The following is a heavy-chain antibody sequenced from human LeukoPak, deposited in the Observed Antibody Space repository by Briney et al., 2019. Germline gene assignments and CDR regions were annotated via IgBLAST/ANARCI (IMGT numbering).Heavy chain of an antibody. CDR3: ARGILWFGESTAFDI. CDR1: GGSFSGYY. J-gene: IGHJ3*02. V-gene: IGHV4-34*01. CDR2: INHSGST. Sequence: SETLSLTCAVYGGSFSGYYWSWIRQPPGKGLEWIGEINHSGSTNYNPSLKSRVTISVDRSKNQFSLKLSSVTAADTAVYYCARGILWFGESTAFDIWGQGTMVTVSS. D-gene: IGHD3-10*01.